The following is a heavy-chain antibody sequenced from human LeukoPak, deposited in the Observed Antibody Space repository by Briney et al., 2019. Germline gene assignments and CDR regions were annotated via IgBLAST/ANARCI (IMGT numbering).Heavy chain of an antibody. CDR2: IYSDNT. CDR1: GFTFSAYS. CDR3: ARRAGAYSHPYDY. V-gene: IGHV3-53*01. Sequence: GGSLRLSCATSGFTFSAYSLSWVRQAPGKGLEWVSFIYSDNTHYSDSVKGRFTISRDNSKNTLYLQMNSLRAEDTAVYYCARRAGAYSHPYDYWGQGTLVTVSS. J-gene: IGHJ4*02. D-gene: IGHD4/OR15-4a*01.